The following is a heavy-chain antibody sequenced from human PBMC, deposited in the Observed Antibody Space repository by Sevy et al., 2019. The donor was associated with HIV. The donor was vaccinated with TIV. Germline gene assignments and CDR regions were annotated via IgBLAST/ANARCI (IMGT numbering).Heavy chain of an antibody. CDR3: AKDTSRVVAGTGYFDY. CDR1: GFTFEDSA. V-gene: IGHV3-9*01. Sequence: GGSLRLSCAASGFTFEDSAMHWVRQAPGKGLEWVSGISWNSATRDYADSVKGRFTISRDNAKNSLYLQMNSLRTEDTALYYCAKDTSRVVAGTGYFDYWGQGTLVTVSS. J-gene: IGHJ4*02. CDR2: ISWNSATR. D-gene: IGHD6-19*01.